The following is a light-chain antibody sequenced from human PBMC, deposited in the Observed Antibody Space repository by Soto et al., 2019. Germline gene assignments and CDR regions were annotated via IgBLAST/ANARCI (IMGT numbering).Light chain of an antibody. CDR1: SSDVGGYNY. CDR3: SSYTSASTVL. Sequence: QSALTQPASVSGSPGQSITISCTGTSSDVGGYNYVSWYQQHPGKAPKFMIYDVSNRPSGVSNRFSGSKSGNTASLTISGLQAEDEGDYYCSSYTSASTVLFGGGTQLTVL. J-gene: IGLJ2*01. V-gene: IGLV2-14*01. CDR2: DVS.